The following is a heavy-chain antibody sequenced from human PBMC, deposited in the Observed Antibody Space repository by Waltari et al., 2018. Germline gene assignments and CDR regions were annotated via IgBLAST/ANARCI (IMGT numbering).Heavy chain of an antibody. V-gene: IGHV3-72*01. D-gene: IGHD6-19*01. Sequence: EVQLVESGGGLVQPGGSLRLSCAASGFTFSDHYMDWVRQAPGKGLEWVGRTRNKANSYTTEYAASVKGRFTISRDDSKNALYLQMNSLKTEDTAVYYCARALDPVAGNGFDPWGQGTLVTVSS. CDR2: TRNKANSYTT. CDR1: GFTFSDHY. J-gene: IGHJ5*02. CDR3: ARALDPVAGNGFDP.